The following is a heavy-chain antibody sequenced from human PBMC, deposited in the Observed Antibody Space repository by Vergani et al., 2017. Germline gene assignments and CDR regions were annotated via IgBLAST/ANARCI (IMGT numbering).Heavy chain of an antibody. Sequence: QVQLQESGPGLVKPSQTLSLTCTVSGGSISSGSYYWSWLRQPAGKGLEWIGRIYTSGSTNHNPSLKSRVTISVDTSKNHFALKLSSWTAADTSVYYCGRHSYGSGGLDYWGQGTLVTVSS. CDR3: GRHSYGSGGLDY. CDR2: IYTSGST. J-gene: IGHJ4*02. D-gene: IGHD3-10*01. V-gene: IGHV4-61*02. CDR1: GGSISSGSYY.